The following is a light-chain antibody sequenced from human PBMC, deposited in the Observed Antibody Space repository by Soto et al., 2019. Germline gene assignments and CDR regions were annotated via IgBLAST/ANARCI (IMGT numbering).Light chain of an antibody. CDR1: SSNIGNNY. CDR3: GTCDSSRSAVV. CDR2: DNN. J-gene: IGLJ2*01. Sequence: QSVLTQPPSLSAAPGQKVTISCSGSSSNIGNNYVSWYQQLPGTAPKLLIYDNNKRPSGIPDRFSGSKSGTSATLGITGLQTGDEDDYYCGTCDSSRSAVVFGGGTKLTVL. V-gene: IGLV1-51*01.